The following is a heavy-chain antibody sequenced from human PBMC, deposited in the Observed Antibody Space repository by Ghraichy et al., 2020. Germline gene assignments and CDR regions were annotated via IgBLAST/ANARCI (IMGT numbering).Heavy chain of an antibody. J-gene: IGHJ5*02. V-gene: IGHV4-59*01. CDR1: GGSISSYY. CDR2: IYYSGST. Sequence: SETLSLTCTVSGGSISSYYWSWIRQPPGKGLEWIGYIYYSGSTNYNPSLKSRVTISVDTSKNQFSLKLSSVTDADTAVYYCAGQYSSSGNWFDPWGQGTLVTVSS. D-gene: IGHD6-13*01. CDR3: AGQYSSSGNWFDP.